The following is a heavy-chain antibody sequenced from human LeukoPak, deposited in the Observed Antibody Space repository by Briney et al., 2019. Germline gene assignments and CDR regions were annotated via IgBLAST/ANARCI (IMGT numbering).Heavy chain of an antibody. CDR3: AKLAAKNIAAAGKD. CDR2: ISGSGGST. V-gene: IGHV3-23*01. CDR1: GSTFSSYA. J-gene: IGHJ4*02. Sequence: PGGSLRLSCAASGSTFSSYAMSWVRQAPGKGLGWVSAISGSGGSTYYADSVKGRFTISRDNSKNTLYLQMNSLRAEDTAVYYCAKLAAKNIAAAGKDWGQGTLVTVSS. D-gene: IGHD6-13*01.